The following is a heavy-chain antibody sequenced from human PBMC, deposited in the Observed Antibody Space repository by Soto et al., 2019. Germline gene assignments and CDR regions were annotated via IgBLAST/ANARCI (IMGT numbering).Heavy chain of an antibody. V-gene: IGHV3-23*01. J-gene: IGHJ4*02. CDR2: ISASGSAT. Sequence: EVQLLESGGSLVQPGGSLRLSCAASGFSFSTYAMGWVRQAPGKGLEWVSAISASGSATYYADPVKGRFTISRDNSGDTLYLQMNSLRAGDTAVYYCAKDIKGSAGTNVIHDSWGQGSLVTVSS. D-gene: IGHD2-8*01. CDR3: AKDIKGSAGTNVIHDS. CDR1: GFSFSTYA.